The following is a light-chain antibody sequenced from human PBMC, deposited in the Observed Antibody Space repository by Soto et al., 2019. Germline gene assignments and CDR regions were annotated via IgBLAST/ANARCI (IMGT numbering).Light chain of an antibody. CDR1: QCFXSW. Sequence: IQLTQSASTLSASEGDSVTITCRASQCFXSWFVWYEQKPGKAPKMLXDAASSLERGVPSRLSGSGSGTDFTLTISSLQPEYFANYYYQQTYSTTRTFGGGTKVDIK. J-gene: IGKJ4*02. CDR3: QQTYSTTRT. V-gene: IGKV1-5*01. CDR2: AAS.